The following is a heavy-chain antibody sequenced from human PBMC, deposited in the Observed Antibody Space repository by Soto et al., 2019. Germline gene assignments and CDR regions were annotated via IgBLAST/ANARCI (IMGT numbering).Heavy chain of an antibody. Sequence: GESLKISCKGSGYSFTSYWISWVRQMPGKGLEWMGRIDPSDSYTNYSPSFQGHVTISADKSISTAYLQWSSLKASDTAMYYGARSRVVPATDYYYYGMDVWGQGTTVTVSS. CDR1: GYSFTSYW. CDR2: IDPSDSYT. V-gene: IGHV5-10-1*01. CDR3: ARSRVVPATDYYYYGMDV. J-gene: IGHJ6*02. D-gene: IGHD2-2*01.